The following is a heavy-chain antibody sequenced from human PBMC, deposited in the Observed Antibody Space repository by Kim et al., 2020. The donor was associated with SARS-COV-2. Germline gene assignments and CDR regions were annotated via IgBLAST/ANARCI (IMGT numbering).Heavy chain of an antibody. J-gene: IGHJ4*02. CDR2: ISAYNGNT. D-gene: IGHD5-12*01. Sequence: ASVKVSCKASGYTFTSYGISWVRQAPGQGLEWMGWISAYNGNTNYAQKLQGRVTMTTDTSTSTAYMELRSLRSDDTAVYYCARDRRGYSGYDDGANFWGQGTLVTVSS. CDR1: GYTFTSYG. CDR3: ARDRRGYSGYDDGANF. V-gene: IGHV1-18*01.